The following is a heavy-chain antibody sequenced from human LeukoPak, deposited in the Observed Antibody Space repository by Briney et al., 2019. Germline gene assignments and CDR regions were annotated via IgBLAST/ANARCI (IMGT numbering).Heavy chain of an antibody. CDR1: GYSISSGYY. D-gene: IGHD5-18*01. V-gene: IGHV4-38-2*02. Sequence: NPSETLSLTCTVSGYSISSGYYWGWIRQPPGKGLQWIASIDQRGGTYYNPSLKSRVTISVDTSKNQFSLRLTSVTAADTAVYYCARGDFYNYGKPFDSWGQGTLVTVSS. CDR3: ARGDFYNYGKPFDS. CDR2: IDQRGGT. J-gene: IGHJ4*02.